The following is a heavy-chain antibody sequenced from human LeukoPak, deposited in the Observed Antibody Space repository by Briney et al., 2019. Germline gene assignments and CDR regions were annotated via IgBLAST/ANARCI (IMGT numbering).Heavy chain of an antibody. V-gene: IGHV4-59*08. D-gene: IGHD4-17*01. CDR3: ARQHGDYRPPYYYYMDV. CDR2: IYYSGST. CDR1: GGSISSYY. Sequence: PSETLSLTCTVSGGSISSYYWSWIRQPPGKGLEWIGYIYYSGSTKYNPSLKSRVTISLDTSKNRFSLKLNSVTAADTAVYYCARQHGDYRPPYYYYMDVWGKGTTVTVSS. J-gene: IGHJ6*03.